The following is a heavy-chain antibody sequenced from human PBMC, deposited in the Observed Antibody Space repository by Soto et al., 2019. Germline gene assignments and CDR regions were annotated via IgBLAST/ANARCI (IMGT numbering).Heavy chain of an antibody. CDR2: INAGNGNT. CDR1: GYTFTSYD. Sequence: ASVKVSCKASGYTFTSYDINWVRQAPGQRLEWMGWINAGNGNTKYSQKFQGRVTITRDTSASTAYMELSSLRSEDTAVYYCARGSTAAPYYYYYYYMDVWGKGTTVTVSS. CDR3: ARGSTAAPYYYYYYYMDV. V-gene: IGHV1-3*01. D-gene: IGHD2-2*01. J-gene: IGHJ6*03.